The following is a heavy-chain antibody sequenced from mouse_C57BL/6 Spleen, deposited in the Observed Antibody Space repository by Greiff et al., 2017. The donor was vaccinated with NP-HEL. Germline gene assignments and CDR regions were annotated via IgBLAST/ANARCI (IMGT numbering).Heavy chain of an antibody. CDR2: IRSGGST. D-gene: IGHD2-5*01. CDR1: GFSFTSYG. CDR3: AIYSKGYFDV. V-gene: IGHV2-4*01. Sequence: VKLVESGPGLVQPSQSLSITCTVSGFSFTSYGVHWVRQPPGKGLEWLGVIRSGGSTDYNAAFISRLSISKDNSKSQVFFKMNSLHADDTAIYYCAIYSKGYFDVWGTGTTVTVSS. J-gene: IGHJ1*03.